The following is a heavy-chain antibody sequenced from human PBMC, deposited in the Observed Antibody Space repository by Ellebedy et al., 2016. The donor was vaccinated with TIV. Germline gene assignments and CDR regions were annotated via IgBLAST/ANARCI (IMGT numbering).Heavy chain of an antibody. Sequence: GESLKISCAASRFTVSSNSMTWVRQVPGQGLEWVSVLYSGGTTYYADSVKGRFTISRDNSKNTLFLQMNSLRAEDTAVYYCARGHMTTVTTKMVDDWFDPWGQGTLVTVSS. V-gene: IGHV3-66*01. J-gene: IGHJ5*02. CDR1: RFTVSSNS. CDR3: ARGHMTTVTTKMVDDWFDP. CDR2: LYSGGTT. D-gene: IGHD4-17*01.